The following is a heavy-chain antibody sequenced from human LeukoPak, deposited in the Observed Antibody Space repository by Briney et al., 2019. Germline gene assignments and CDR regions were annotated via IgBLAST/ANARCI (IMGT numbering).Heavy chain of an antibody. CDR3: AREIVRGWWDAFDI. V-gene: IGHV3-48*01. CDR2: ISSSSSTI. Sequence: PGGSLRLSCAASGFTFSSYSMNWVRQAPGKGLEWVSYISSSSSTIYYADSVKGRFTISRDNAKNSLYLQMNSLRAEDTAVYYCAREIVRGWWDAFDIWGQGTMVTVSS. D-gene: IGHD2-8*02. J-gene: IGHJ3*02. CDR1: GFTFSSYS.